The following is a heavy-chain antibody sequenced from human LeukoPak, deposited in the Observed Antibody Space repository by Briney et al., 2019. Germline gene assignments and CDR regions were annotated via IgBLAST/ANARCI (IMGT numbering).Heavy chain of an antibody. CDR2: IYSGGST. CDR1: GLAFSSYG. CDR3: ARATYGDYDEYYFDY. J-gene: IGHJ4*02. D-gene: IGHD4-17*01. Sequence: GGSLRLSCAASGLAFSSYGMHWVRQAPGKGLEWVSVIYSGGSTYYADSVKGRFTISRDNSKNTLYLQMNSLRAEDTAVYYCARATYGDYDEYYFDYWGQGTLVTVSS. V-gene: IGHV3-53*01.